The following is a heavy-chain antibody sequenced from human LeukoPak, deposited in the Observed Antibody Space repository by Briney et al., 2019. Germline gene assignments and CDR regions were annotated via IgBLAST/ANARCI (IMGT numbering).Heavy chain of an antibody. CDR3: ARRVRFGELLSDY. CDR2: IYYSGST. D-gene: IGHD3-10*01. J-gene: IGHJ4*02. Sequence: SETLSLTCTVSGASISGSGYYWGWIRQPPGKGLEWIGSIYYSGSTYYNPSLKSRVTISVDTSKNQFSLKLSSVTAADTAVYYCARRVRFGELLSDYWGQGTLVTVSS. V-gene: IGHV4-39*01. CDR1: GASISGSGYY.